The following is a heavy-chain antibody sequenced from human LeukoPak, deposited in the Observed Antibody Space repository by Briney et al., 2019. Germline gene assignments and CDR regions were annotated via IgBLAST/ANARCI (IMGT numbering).Heavy chain of an antibody. D-gene: IGHD6-6*01. J-gene: IGHJ4*02. CDR3: ARTLSDIAAHDH. CDR1: GGSISSSSYY. CDR2: IYYSGST. Sequence: SETLSLTCTVSGGSISSSSYYWGWIRQPPGKGLEWIGSIYYSGSTYYNPSLKSRVTISVDTSKNQFSLKLSSVTAADTAVYYCARTLSDIAAHDHWGQGTLVTVSS. V-gene: IGHV4-39*01.